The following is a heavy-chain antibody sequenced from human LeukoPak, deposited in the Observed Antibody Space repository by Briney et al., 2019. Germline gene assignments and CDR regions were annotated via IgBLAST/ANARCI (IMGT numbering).Heavy chain of an antibody. CDR2: ISAYNGNT. V-gene: IGHV1-18*01. CDR3: ARDLRNHYDFWSGPSLYYYYGMDV. D-gene: IGHD3-3*01. CDR1: GYTFTSYG. Sequence: ASVKVSCKASGYTFTSYGTSWVRQAPGQGLEWMGWISAYNGNTNYAQKLQGRVTMTTDTSTSTAYMELRSLRSDDTAVYYCARDLRNHYDFWSGPSLYYYYGMDVWGQGTTVTVSS. J-gene: IGHJ6*02.